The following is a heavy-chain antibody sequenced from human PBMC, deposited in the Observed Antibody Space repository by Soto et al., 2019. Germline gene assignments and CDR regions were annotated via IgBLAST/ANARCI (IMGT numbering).Heavy chain of an antibody. CDR3: VYRPRFYAFDI. Sequence: QITLKESGPTLVKPTQTLTLTCIFSGFSVSTSGVGVGWIRQPPGKALEWLALIYCDDAKRYSPSLNSRLTITKDTPKNQVVLTMSNMDPVDTATYYCVYRPRFYAFDIWGQGTIVTVSS. CDR2: IYCDDAK. CDR1: GFSVSTSGVG. J-gene: IGHJ3*02. D-gene: IGHD3-10*01. V-gene: IGHV2-5*02.